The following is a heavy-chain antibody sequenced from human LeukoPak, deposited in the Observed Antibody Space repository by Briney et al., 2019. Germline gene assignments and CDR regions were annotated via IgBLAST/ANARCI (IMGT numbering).Heavy chain of an antibody. V-gene: IGHV3-48*01. CDR1: GFTFSSYS. D-gene: IGHD6-13*01. Sequence: GGSLRLSCAASGFTFSSYSMNWVRQAPGKGLEWVSYISSSSSTIYYADSVKGRFTISRDNSKNTLYLQMNSLRAEDTAVYYCARDRGIAAAGDAFDIWGQGTMVTVSS. J-gene: IGHJ3*02. CDR3: ARDRGIAAAGDAFDI. CDR2: ISSSSSTI.